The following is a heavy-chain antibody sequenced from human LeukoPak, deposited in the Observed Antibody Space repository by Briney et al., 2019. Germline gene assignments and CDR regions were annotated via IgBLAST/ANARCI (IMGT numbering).Heavy chain of an antibody. D-gene: IGHD3-22*01. Sequence: PSETLSLTCVVSGYSISSGYYWGWIRQSPGKGLEWIGSIYQSGSTYYNPSLKSRVTISVDTSKNQFSLKLSSVTAADTAVYYCARNSSVGLTRAFDYWGQGTLVTVSS. V-gene: IGHV4-38-2*01. CDR2: IYQSGST. CDR3: ARNSSVGLTRAFDY. J-gene: IGHJ4*02. CDR1: GYSISSGYY.